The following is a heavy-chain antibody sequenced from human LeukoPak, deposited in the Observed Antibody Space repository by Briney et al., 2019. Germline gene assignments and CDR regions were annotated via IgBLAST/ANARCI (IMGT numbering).Heavy chain of an antibody. J-gene: IGHJ3*02. CDR1: GGSISSSSYY. Sequence: KPSETLSLTCTVSGGSISSSSYYWGWIRQPPGKGLEWIGSIYYSGSTYYNPSLKSRVTISVDTSKNQFSLKLSSVTAADTAVYYCARQRGIVVVPAAISDAFDIWGQGTMVTVSS. D-gene: IGHD2-2*01. CDR3: ARQRGIVVVPAAISDAFDI. CDR2: IYYSGST. V-gene: IGHV4-39*01.